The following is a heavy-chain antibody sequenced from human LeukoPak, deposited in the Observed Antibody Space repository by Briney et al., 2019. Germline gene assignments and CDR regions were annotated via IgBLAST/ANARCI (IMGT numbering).Heavy chain of an antibody. CDR3: ARISLGAIWGYYYGMDV. V-gene: IGHV1-69*13. J-gene: IGHJ6*02. D-gene: IGHD1-26*01. CDR2: IIPIFDTA. Sequence: SVKVSCKASGYTFTSYGISWVRQAPGQGLEWMGGIIPIFDTADYAQKFQGRVTITADESTSTAYMELSSLRSEDTAVFYCARISLGAIWGYYYGMDVWGQGTTVTVSS. CDR1: GYTFTSYG.